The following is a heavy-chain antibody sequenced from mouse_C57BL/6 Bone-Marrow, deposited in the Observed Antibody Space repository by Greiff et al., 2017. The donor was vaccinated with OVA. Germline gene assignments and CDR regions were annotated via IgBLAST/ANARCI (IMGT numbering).Heavy chain of an antibody. Sequence: EVKLVESGGGLVQPGGSLKLSCAASGFTFSDSYMYWVRQTPEKRLEWVAYISNGGGSTYYPDTLKGRFTISRDNAKNTLYLQMSRLKSEDTAMYYCARPYAMDYWGQGTSVTVSS. J-gene: IGHJ4*01. CDR2: ISNGGGST. V-gene: IGHV5-12*01. CDR3: ARPYAMDY. CDR1: GFTFSDSY.